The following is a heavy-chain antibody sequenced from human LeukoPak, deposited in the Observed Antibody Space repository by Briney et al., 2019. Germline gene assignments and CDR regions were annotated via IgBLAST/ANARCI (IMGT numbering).Heavy chain of an antibody. J-gene: IGHJ4*02. V-gene: IGHV1-2*02. CDR2: INPNSGGT. D-gene: IGHD6-19*01. Sequence: SVKVSCKASGYTFTGYYMHWVRQAPGQGLEWMGWINPNSGGTNYAQKFQGRVTMTRDTSISTAYMELSRLRSDDTAVYYCARSYPYSSGWYGDYWGQGTLVTVSS. CDR1: GYTFTGYY. CDR3: ARSYPYSSGWYGDY.